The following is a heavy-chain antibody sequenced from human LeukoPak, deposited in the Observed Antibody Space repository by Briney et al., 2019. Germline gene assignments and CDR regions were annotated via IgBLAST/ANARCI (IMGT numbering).Heavy chain of an antibody. J-gene: IGHJ4*02. Sequence: SVKVSCKASGDTFSSYAISWVRQAPGQGLEWMGRIIRFSGIVNYARKLPGSVTITAYKSTIASYMELSRLRAEDTAVYYCARDLVPGLARLGWGQGTLVTVSS. CDR2: IIRFSGIV. V-gene: IGHV1-69*04. CDR1: GDTFSSYA. D-gene: IGHD6-13*01. CDR3: ARDLVPGLARLG.